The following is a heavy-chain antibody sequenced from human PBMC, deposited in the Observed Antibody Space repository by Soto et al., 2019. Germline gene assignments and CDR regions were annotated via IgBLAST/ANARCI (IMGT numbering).Heavy chain of an antibody. J-gene: IGHJ4*02. D-gene: IGHD3-10*01. V-gene: IGHV4-59*01. CDR2: IYYSGST. CDR3: ARDHAGRLLGY. CDR1: GGSISSYY. Sequence: SETLSLTCTVSGGSISSYYWSWIRQPPGKGLEWIGYIYYSGSTNYNPSLKSRVTISVDTSKNQFSLKLSSVTAADTAVYYCARDHAGRLLGYWGQGTLVTVSS.